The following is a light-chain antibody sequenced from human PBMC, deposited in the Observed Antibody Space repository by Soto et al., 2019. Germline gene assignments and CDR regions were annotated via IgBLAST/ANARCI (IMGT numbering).Light chain of an antibody. CDR1: HYVYSN. J-gene: IGKJ1*01. CDR3: QHYVTSLTT. Sequence: EIVMTQSPATLSVSPGERATLSCTASHYVYSNVAWFQQRPGQAPRLLIFGASIRVKGIPDRFIGSGSGTDFTLTISRLEPEDFAVYYCQHYVTSLTTFGQGTKVEVK. CDR2: GAS. V-gene: IGKV3-20*01.